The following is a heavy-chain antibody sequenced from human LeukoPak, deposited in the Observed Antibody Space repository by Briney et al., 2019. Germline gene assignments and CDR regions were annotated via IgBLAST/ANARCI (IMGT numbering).Heavy chain of an antibody. Sequence: GRSLRLSCAASGFRFGSHAVHWVRQAPGKGLEWLAQIWYDGSNKYYVDSVKGRFTTSRDNSKNTVYLQMDSLRAEDTAVYFCARDGQQLAPYAMDVWGQGTTVTVSS. CDR1: GFRFGSHA. CDR2: IWYDGSNK. J-gene: IGHJ6*02. CDR3: ARDGQQLAPYAMDV. D-gene: IGHD6-13*01. V-gene: IGHV3-33*01.